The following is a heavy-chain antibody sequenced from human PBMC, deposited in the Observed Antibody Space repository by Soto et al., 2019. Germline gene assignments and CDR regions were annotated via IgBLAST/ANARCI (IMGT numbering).Heavy chain of an antibody. J-gene: IGHJ4*02. CDR2: IIPIFGTA. CDR3: ATLTTTVTPGFDY. V-gene: IGHV1-69*12. Sequence: QGQLVQCGAEVKKPGSSVKDPCKASGGTCSSYAISWVRHAPGQGLEWMGGIIPIFGTANYAQKFQGRVTITADESTSTAYMELSSLRSDDTAVYYCATLTTTVTPGFDYWGQGTLVTVSS. D-gene: IGHD4-17*01. CDR1: GGTCSSYA.